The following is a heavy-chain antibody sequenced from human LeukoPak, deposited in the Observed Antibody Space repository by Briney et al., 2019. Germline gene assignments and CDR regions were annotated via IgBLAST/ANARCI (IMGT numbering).Heavy chain of an antibody. CDR3: ARRTTYFGWRPSESPSCFDY. CDR1: GGSISSSSYS. Sequence: SETLSLTCTVSGGSISSSSYSWGWIRQPPGKGLEWIGSIYYGGSTYYNLSLKSRVTISVDTSKKQFSLKLSSVTAADSAVYYCARRTTYFGWRPSESPSCFDYWGQGTLVAVSS. V-gene: IGHV4-39*01. D-gene: IGHD3-9*01. J-gene: IGHJ4*02. CDR2: IYYGGST.